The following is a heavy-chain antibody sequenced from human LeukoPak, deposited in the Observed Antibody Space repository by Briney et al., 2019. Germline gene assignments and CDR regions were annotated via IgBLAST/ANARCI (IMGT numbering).Heavy chain of an antibody. CDR2: IYQSGNS. Sequence: SETLSLTCAVSGYSLSSGYYWGWLRPPPGKRLEWIGSIYQSGNSYQKSSLKSRLTLSVDTSKNHFSLKVRSVTAADTAVYYCARSPSRYNWNFDYWGQGILVIVSS. D-gene: IGHD1-20*01. V-gene: IGHV4-38-2*01. CDR3: ARSPSRYNWNFDY. J-gene: IGHJ4*02. CDR1: GYSLSSGYY.